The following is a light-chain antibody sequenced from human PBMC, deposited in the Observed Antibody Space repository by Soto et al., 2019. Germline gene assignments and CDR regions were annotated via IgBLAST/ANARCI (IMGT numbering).Light chain of an antibody. Sequence: DIQMTQSPSTLSGSVGDRFTITCLAIQTISSWLAWYQQKPGKAPKLLIYKASTLKSGVPSRFSGSGSGTEFTLTISSLQPDDSETYYCQQYNSYSITFGQGTRLEIK. CDR2: KAS. CDR1: QTISSW. CDR3: QQYNSYSIT. J-gene: IGKJ5*01. V-gene: IGKV1-5*03.